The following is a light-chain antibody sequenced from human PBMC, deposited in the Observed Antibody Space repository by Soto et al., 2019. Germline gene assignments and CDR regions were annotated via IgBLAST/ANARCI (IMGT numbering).Light chain of an antibody. Sequence: DIQMTQSPSTLSASVGDRVTITCRASQSISSLMAWYQQKPGKAPKLLIYDGSSLASGVPSRFSDSGSGTDFTRTICILQPDDFETYYWQQYNTYFGQGTKVEI. CDR1: QSISSL. CDR3: QQYNTY. V-gene: IGKV1-5*01. CDR2: DGS. J-gene: IGKJ1*01.